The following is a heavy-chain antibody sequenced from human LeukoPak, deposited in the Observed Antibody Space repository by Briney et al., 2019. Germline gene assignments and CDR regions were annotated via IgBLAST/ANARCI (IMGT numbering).Heavy chain of an antibody. J-gene: IGHJ4*02. CDR3: ATRKLGNDY. V-gene: IGHV4-39*07. D-gene: IGHD7-27*01. CDR2: IYYSGST. Sequence: SETLSLTCTASGGSISSSSYYWGWIRQPPGKGLEWIGSIYYSGSTYYNPSLKSRVTISADTSKNQFSLKLYSVTAADTAVYYCATRKLGNDYWGQGTLVTVSS. CDR1: GGSISSSSYY.